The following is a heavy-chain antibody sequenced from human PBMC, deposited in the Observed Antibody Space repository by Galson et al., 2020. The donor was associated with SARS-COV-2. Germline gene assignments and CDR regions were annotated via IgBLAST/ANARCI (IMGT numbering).Heavy chain of an antibody. Sequence: SQTLSLTCAISGDSVSSNSAAWNWIRQYPSSGLEWLGRTYYRSTWYNDYAVSVKSRITINPDTSKNQFSLQLNSVTPEDTAVYYCARGYDGYSYGWGFDYWGQGTLVTVSS. D-gene: IGHD5-18*01. J-gene: IGHJ4*02. CDR3: ARGYDGYSYGWGFDY. V-gene: IGHV6-1*01. CDR1: GDSVSSNSAA. CDR2: TYYRSTWYN.